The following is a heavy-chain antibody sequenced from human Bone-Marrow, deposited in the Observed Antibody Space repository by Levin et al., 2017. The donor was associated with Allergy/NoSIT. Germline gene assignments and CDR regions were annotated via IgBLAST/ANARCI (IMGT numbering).Heavy chain of an antibody. V-gene: IGHV4-34*01. CDR2: INHSGST. Sequence: SETLSLTCAVYGGSFSGYYWSWIRQPPGKGLEWIGEINHSGSTNYNPSLKSRVTISVDTSKNQFSLKLSSVTAADTAVYYCAKKDYYYYYMDVWGKGTTVTVSS. CDR3: AKKDYYYYYMDV. CDR1: GGSFSGYY. J-gene: IGHJ6*03.